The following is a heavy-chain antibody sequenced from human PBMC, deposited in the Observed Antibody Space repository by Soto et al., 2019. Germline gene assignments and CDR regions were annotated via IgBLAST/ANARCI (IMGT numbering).Heavy chain of an antibody. J-gene: IGHJ5*02. Sequence: SETLSLTCTVSGGSISSYYWSWIRQPPGKGLEWIGYIYYSGGTYYNPSLKSRVTISVDTSKNRFSLKLSSVTAADTAVYYCARLVQLLQGRWFDPWGKGTLVTVSS. V-gene: IGHV4-59*08. CDR2: IYYSGGT. CDR3: ARLVQLLQGRWFDP. CDR1: GGSISSYY. D-gene: IGHD2-15*01.